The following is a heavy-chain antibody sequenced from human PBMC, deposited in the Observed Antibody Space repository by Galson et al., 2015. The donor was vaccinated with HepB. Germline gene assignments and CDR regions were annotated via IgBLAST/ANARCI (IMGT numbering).Heavy chain of an antibody. D-gene: IGHD4-17*01. V-gene: IGHV3-30*03. CDR3: ARGGVTTVMWHFDY. Sequence: SLRLSCAASGFTFSSYGMFWVRQAPGKGPEWVAVISYDGSNKYYADSVKGRFTISRDNSKNTLYLEMNSLRAEDTAVYYCARGGVTTVMWHFDYWGQGTLVTVSS. CDR1: GFTFSSYG. J-gene: IGHJ4*02. CDR2: ISYDGSNK.